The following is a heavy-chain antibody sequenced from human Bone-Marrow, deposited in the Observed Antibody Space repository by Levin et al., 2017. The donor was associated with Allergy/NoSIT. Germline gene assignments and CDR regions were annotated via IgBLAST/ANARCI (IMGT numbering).Heavy chain of an antibody. CDR3: ATDPSLVYNYYYMDV. D-gene: IGHD3-16*01. Sequence: GESLKISCAASGINFNSYAMSWVRQAPGKGLEWVSIISGSGATIYYADSVKGRVTISRDNSKDTLYLQMNSLRAEDTAVYYCATDPSLVYNYYYMDVWGKGTTVTVSS. J-gene: IGHJ6*03. V-gene: IGHV3-23*01. CDR2: ISGSGATI. CDR1: GINFNSYA.